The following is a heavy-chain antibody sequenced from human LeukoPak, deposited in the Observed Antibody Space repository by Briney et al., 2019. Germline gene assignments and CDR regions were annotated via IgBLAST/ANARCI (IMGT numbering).Heavy chain of an antibody. D-gene: IGHD3-22*01. V-gene: IGHV1-8*01. Sequence: ASVNVSCKASGYTFTSYDINWVRQATGQGPEWMGGMNPNSGNTGYAHKFQGRVTMTRNTCISTAYMELSSLSSEDTAVYYCARGGKFYCDSSGYSWGFDYWGQGTLVTVSS. CDR2: MNPNSGNT. J-gene: IGHJ4*02. CDR3: ARGGKFYCDSSGYSWGFDY. CDR1: GYTFTSYD.